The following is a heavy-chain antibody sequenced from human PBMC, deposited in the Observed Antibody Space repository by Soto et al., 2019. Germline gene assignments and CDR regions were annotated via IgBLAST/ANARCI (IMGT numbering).Heavy chain of an antibody. CDR3: ARGCVPAAMGYYYYYYGIDI. V-gene: IGHV1-8*01. CDR2: MNPNSGNT. CDR1: GYTFTSYD. D-gene: IGHD2-2*01. J-gene: IGHJ6*02. Sequence: ASVKVSCKASGYTFTSYDINWVRQATGQGLEWMGWMNPNSGNTSYAQKFQGRVTMTRNTSISTAYMELSSLRSEDTAVYYCARGCVPAAMGYYYYYYGIDIWGQGTTVTVSS.